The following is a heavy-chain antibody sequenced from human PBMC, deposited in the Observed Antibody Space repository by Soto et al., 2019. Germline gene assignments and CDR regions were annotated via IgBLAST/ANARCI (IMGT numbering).Heavy chain of an antibody. CDR3: AKPPLGYCSSTSCTTRHRLFDY. CDR2: ISGSGGST. Sequence: PGGSLRLSCAASGFTFSSYAMSWVRPAPGKGLEWVSAISGSGGSTYYADSVKGRFTISRDNSKNTLYLQMNSLRAEDTAVYYCAKPPLGYCSSTSCTTRHRLFDYWGQGTLVTVSS. V-gene: IGHV3-23*01. J-gene: IGHJ4*02. D-gene: IGHD2-2*01. CDR1: GFTFSSYA.